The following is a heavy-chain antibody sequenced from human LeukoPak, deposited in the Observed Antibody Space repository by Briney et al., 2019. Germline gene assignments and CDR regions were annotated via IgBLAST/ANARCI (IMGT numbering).Heavy chain of an antibody. CDR3: AKQDEVQLWLRAYYYGMDV. J-gene: IGHJ6*02. CDR1: EFTFSSYG. CDR2: ISYDGSNK. D-gene: IGHD5-18*01. V-gene: IGHV3-30*18. Sequence: GRSLRLSCAASEFTFSSYGMHWVRQAPGKGLEWVAVISYDGSNKYYADSVKGRFTISRDNSKNTLYLQMNSLRAEDTAVYYCAKQDEVQLWLRAYYYGMDVWGQGTTVTVSS.